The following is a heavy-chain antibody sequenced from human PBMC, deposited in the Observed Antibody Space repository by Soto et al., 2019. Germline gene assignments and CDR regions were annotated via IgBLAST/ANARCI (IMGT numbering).Heavy chain of an antibody. V-gene: IGHV3-74*01. CDR3: ARGLGGSHDY. CDR2: IKTDGSVT. J-gene: IGHJ4*02. Sequence: EVQLVESGGGLLQPGGSLRLSCAASGFTFSTYWMHWVRQAPGKGLVWVSRIKTDGSVTTYADSVKGRFTISRDNAQNALYRQMTTLIAEDTAVYYCARGLGGSHDYWGRGPLVTVSS. D-gene: IGHD3-16*01. CDR1: GFTFSTYW.